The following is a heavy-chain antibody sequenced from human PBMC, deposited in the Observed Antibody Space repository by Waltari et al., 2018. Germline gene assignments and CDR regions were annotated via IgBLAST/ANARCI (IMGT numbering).Heavy chain of an antibody. Sequence: QLQLQESGPGLVKPSETLSLTCTVSGGSISSSSYYWGWIRQPPGKGLEWIGEINHSGSTNYNPSLKSRVTISVDTSKNQFSLKLSSVTAADMAVYYCARGYSSGWYKYFQHWGQGTLVTVSS. V-gene: IGHV4-39*07. CDR2: INHSGST. J-gene: IGHJ1*01. CDR1: GGSISSSSYY. D-gene: IGHD6-19*01. CDR3: ARGYSSGWYKYFQH.